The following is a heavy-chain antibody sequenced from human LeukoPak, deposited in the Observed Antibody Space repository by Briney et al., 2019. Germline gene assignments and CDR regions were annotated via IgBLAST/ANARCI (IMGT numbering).Heavy chain of an antibody. V-gene: IGHV3-30*03. J-gene: IGHJ4*02. CDR2: ISYDGSNK. Sequence: PGGSLRLSCAASGFTFSSYGMHWVRQAPGKGLEWVAVISYDGSNKYYADSVKGRFTISRDNSKNTLYLQMNSLRAEDTAVYYCAPLGCGGSCYRFDYWGQGTLVTVSS. CDR3: APLGCGGSCYRFDY. D-gene: IGHD2-15*01. CDR1: GFTFSSYG.